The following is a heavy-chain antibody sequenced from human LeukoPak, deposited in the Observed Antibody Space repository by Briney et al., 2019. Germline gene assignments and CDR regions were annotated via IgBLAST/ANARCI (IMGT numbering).Heavy chain of an antibody. CDR3: ARDHYLKGSYLDY. V-gene: IGHV3-30-3*01. Sequence: GGSLRLSCAASGFTFSSYAMPWVRQAPGKGLEWVAVISYDGSNKYYADSVKGRFTISRDNSKNTLYLQMNSLRAEDTAVYYCARDHYLKGSYLDYWGQGTLVTVSS. CDR2: ISYDGSNK. CDR1: GFTFSSYA. D-gene: IGHD1-26*01. J-gene: IGHJ4*02.